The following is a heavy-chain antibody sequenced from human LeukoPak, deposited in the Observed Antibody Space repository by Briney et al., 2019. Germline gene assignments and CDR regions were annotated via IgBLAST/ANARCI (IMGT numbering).Heavy chain of an antibody. D-gene: IGHD3-22*01. J-gene: IGHJ4*02. CDR3: ARSASYYDSSGYWYYFDY. V-gene: IGHV3-7*01. Sequence: PGGSLRLSCAASGFTLSNYRMSWVRQAPGKGLEWVAHIKQDGSEKYYVDSVKGRFTISRDNAESSLYLQMNSLRAEDTAVYYCARSASYYDSSGYWYYFDYWGQGTLVTVSS. CDR1: GFTLSNYR. CDR2: IKQDGSEK.